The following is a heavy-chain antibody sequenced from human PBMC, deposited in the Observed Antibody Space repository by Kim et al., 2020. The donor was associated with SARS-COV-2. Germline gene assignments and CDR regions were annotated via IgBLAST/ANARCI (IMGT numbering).Heavy chain of an antibody. D-gene: IGHD3-22*01. Sequence: ASVKLSCKASGYTFTSYAMHWVRQAPGQRLEWMGWINAGNGNTKYSQKFQGRVTITRDTSASTAYMELSSLRSEDTAVYYCARDSYYDSSGYYYVGWFDPWGQGTLVTVSS. V-gene: IGHV1-3*01. J-gene: IGHJ5*02. CDR1: GYTFTSYA. CDR2: INAGNGNT. CDR3: ARDSYYDSSGYYYVGWFDP.